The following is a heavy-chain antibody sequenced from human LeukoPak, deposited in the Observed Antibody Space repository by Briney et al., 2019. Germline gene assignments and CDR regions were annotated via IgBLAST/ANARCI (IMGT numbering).Heavy chain of an antibody. CDR3: AKDQRTFGTHYGMDV. CDR1: GFTFSSYG. Sequence: GGSLRLSCAASGFTFSSYGMHWVRQAPGKGLEWVAFIRYDGSNKYYADSVKGRSTISRDNSKNTLYLQMNSLRAEDTAVYYCAKDQRTFGTHYGMDVWGQGTTVTVSS. J-gene: IGHJ6*02. D-gene: IGHD3-10*01. V-gene: IGHV3-30*02. CDR2: IRYDGSNK.